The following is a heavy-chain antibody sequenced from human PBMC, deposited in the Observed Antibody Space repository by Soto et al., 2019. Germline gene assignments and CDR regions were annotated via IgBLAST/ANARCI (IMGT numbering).Heavy chain of an antibody. CDR3: AGSVAARPNFWSYYAMDV. CDR1: GVTFSSYA. CDR2: IIPIFGTP. J-gene: IGHJ6*02. D-gene: IGHD6-6*01. Sequence: QVQLVQSGAEVKKPGSSVKVSCKASGVTFSSYAISWVRQAPGQGLEWMGGIIPIFGTPRYAEKFQGRVTINADKAKSKASMELSRMTSEDTAIYYCAGSVAARPNFWSYYAMDVWGQGTTVAVSS. V-gene: IGHV1-69*06.